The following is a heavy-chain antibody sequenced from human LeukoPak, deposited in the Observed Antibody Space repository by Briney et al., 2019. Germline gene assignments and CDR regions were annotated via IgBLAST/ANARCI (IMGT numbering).Heavy chain of an antibody. CDR2: ISAYNGNT. D-gene: IGHD3-10*01. CDR1: GYTFSNYG. CDR3: ARDGGYGSGSYSRADY. V-gene: IGHV1-18*01. J-gene: IGHJ4*02. Sequence: ASVKVSCKASGYTFSNYGINWVRQAPGQGLEWMGWISAYNGNTNYAQKLQGRVTMTTDTSTSTAYMELRSLRSDDTAVYYCARDGGYGSGSYSRADYWGQGTLVTVSS.